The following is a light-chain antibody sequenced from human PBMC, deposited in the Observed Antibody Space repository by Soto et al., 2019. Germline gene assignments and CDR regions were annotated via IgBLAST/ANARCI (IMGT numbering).Light chain of an antibody. CDR1: QGINNY. V-gene: IGKV1-27*01. CDR2: VAS. J-gene: IGKJ1*01. CDR3: QQSYSTPPWT. Sequence: DIQMTQSPSSLSASVGDRVTITFRASQGINNYLAWYQQKPGKVPKLLIYVASTLQSGVPSRFSGSGSGTDFTLTISSLQPEDFATYYCQQSYSTPPWTFGQGTKVDI.